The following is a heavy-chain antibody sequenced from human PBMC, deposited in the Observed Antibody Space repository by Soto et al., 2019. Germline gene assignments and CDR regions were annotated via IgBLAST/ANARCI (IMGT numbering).Heavy chain of an antibody. J-gene: IGHJ4*02. Sequence: QVQLQQWGAGLLKPSETLSLTCAVYGGSFSGYYWSWIRQPPGKGLEWIGEINHSGSTNYNPSLKSRVTISVDTSKNQCSLKLSSVTAADTAVYYCARGGIAVAGNDYWGQGTLVTVSS. V-gene: IGHV4-34*01. CDR1: GGSFSGYY. D-gene: IGHD6-19*01. CDR2: INHSGST. CDR3: ARGGIAVAGNDY.